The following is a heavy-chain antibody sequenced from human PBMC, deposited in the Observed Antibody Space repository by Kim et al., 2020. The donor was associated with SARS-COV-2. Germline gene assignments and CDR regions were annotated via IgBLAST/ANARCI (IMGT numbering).Heavy chain of an antibody. CDR3: AKDRPLWFGELPLDY. J-gene: IGHJ4*02. CDR1: GFTFSSYA. D-gene: IGHD3-10*01. V-gene: IGHV3-23*01. CDR2: ISGSGGST. Sequence: GGSLRLSCAASGFTFSSYAMSWVRQAPGKGPEWVSAISGSGGSTYYADSVKGRFTISRDNSKNTLYLQMNSLRAEDTAVYYCAKDRPLWFGELPLDYWGQGTLVTVSS.